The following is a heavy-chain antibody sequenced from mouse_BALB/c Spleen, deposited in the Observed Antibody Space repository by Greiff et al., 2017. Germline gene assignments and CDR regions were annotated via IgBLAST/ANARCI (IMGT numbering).Heavy chain of an antibody. D-gene: IGHD2-4*01. J-gene: IGHJ3*01. Sequence: EVMLVESGGGLVQPGGSMKLSCVASGFTFSNYWMNWVRQSPEKGLEWVAEIRLKSNNYATHYAESVKGRFTISRDDSKSSVYLQMNNLRAEDTGIYYCTTMITTAWFAYWGQGTLVTVSA. V-gene: IGHV6-6*02. CDR3: TTMITTAWFAY. CDR2: IRLKSNNYAT. CDR1: GFTFSNYW.